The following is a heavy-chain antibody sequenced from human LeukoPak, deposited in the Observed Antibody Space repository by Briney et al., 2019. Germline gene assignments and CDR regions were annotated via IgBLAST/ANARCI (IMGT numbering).Heavy chain of an antibody. CDR2: INPSGGST. Sequence: ASVKVSCKASGYTFTSYYMHWVRQAPGQGLEWMGMINPSGGSTSYAQKFQGRVTMTRDTSTSTVYMEQSSLRSEDTAVYYCARIYCSSTSCHEGYFDYWGQGTLVTVSS. CDR3: ARIYCSSTSCHEGYFDY. J-gene: IGHJ4*02. CDR1: GYTFTSYY. V-gene: IGHV1-46*01. D-gene: IGHD2-2*01.